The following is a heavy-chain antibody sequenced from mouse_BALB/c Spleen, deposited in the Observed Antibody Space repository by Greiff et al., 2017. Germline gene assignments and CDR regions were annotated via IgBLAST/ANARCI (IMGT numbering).Heavy chain of an antibody. CDR1: GFTFSSYA. CDR3: ARSGDYYGSRDWYFDV. D-gene: IGHD1-1*01. J-gene: IGHJ1*01. Sequence: EVHLVESGGGLVKPGGSLKLSCAASGFTFSSYAMSWVRQTPEKRLEWVATISSGGSYTYYPDSVKGRFTISRDNAKNTLYLQMSSLRSEDTAMYYCARSGDYYGSRDWYFDVWGAGTTVTVSS. V-gene: IGHV5-9-3*01. CDR2: ISSGGSYT.